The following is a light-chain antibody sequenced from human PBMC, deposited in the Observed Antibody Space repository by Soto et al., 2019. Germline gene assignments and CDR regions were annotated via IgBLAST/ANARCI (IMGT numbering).Light chain of an antibody. V-gene: IGLV2-23*01. CDR2: EGS. CDR3: CSYAGSSTPYV. CDR1: SSDVGSYNL. Sequence: QSVLTQPASVSGSPGQSITISCTGTSSDVGSYNLVSWYQQHPGKAPKLMIYEGSKRPSGVSNRFSGSKSGNTASLTISGLQAEDEADYYCCSYAGSSTPYVFGXGTKLTVL. J-gene: IGLJ1*01.